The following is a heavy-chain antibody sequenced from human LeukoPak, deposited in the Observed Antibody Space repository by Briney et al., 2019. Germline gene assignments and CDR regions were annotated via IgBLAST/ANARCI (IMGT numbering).Heavy chain of an antibody. D-gene: IGHD3-10*01. J-gene: IGHJ4*02. V-gene: IGHV4-59*01. Sequence: SETLSLTCTVSGGSISSYYWSWIRQPPGKGLEWIGYIYYSGSTNYNPSLKSRVTISVDTSKNQFSLKLSSVTAADTAVYYCAREVYYGSGSYFDYWGQGTLVTVSS. CDR1: GGSISSYY. CDR3: AREVYYGSGSYFDY. CDR2: IYYSGST.